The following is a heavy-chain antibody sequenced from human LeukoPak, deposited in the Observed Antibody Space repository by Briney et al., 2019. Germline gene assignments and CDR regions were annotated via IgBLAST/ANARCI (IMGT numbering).Heavy chain of an antibody. CDR2: INHSGST. CDR3: ARVGYDLKFDY. CDR1: GGSFSGYY. D-gene: IGHD5-12*01. J-gene: IGHJ4*02. Sequence: PSETPSLTCAVYGGSFSGYYWSWIRQPPGKGLEWIGEINHSGSTNYNPSLKSRVTISVDTSKNQFSLKLSSVTAADTAVYYCARVGYDLKFDYWGQGTLVTVSS. V-gene: IGHV4-34*01.